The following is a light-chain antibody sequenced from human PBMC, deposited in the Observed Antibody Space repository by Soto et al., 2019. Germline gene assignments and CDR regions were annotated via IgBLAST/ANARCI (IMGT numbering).Light chain of an antibody. CDR1: SGHSSYA. J-gene: IGLJ2*01. Sequence: QLVLTQSPSASASLGASVKLTCTLSSGHSSYAIAWHQQQPEKGPRYLMKLNSDGSHSKGDGIPDRFSGSSSGAERYLTIPRLQSEGEAGYYCQTWGTGIVVFGGGTKVTVL. CDR2: LNSDGSH. V-gene: IGLV4-69*01. CDR3: QTWGTGIVV.